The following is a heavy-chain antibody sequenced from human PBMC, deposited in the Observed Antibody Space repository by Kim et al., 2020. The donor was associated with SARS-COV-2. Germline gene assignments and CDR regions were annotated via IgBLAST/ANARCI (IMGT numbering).Heavy chain of an antibody. D-gene: IGHD4-17*01. J-gene: IGHJ3*02. Sequence: PSLKSRVPISVDTSKNQFSLKLSSVTAADTAVYYCAICRATVVTLRAFDIWGQGTMVTVSS. CDR3: AICRATVVTLRAFDI. V-gene: IGHV4-34*13.